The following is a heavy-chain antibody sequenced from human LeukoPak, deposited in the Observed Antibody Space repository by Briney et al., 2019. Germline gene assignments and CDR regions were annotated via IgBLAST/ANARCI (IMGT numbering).Heavy chain of an antibody. CDR1: GYSISSGYY. CDR2: IYHSGST. V-gene: IGHV4-38-2*02. J-gene: IGHJ5*02. Sequence: SETLSLTCTVSGYSISSGYYWGWIRQPPGKGLEWIGSIYHSGSTYYNPSLKSRVTISVDTSKNQFSLKLSSVTAADTAVYYCAKGGTPTIKWFDPWGQGTLVTVSS. CDR3: AKGGTPTIKWFDP. D-gene: IGHD3-16*01.